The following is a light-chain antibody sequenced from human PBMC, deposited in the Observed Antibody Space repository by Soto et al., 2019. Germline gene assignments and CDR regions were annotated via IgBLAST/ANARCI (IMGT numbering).Light chain of an antibody. V-gene: IGLV2-8*01. Sequence: QSVLTQSPSASGSPGQSVTISCTGTSSDIGGYNSVSWYQQHPGKAPKVMIYDVTKRPSGVPDRFSGSKSGNTASLTVSALQAEDEADYYSSSYTDRKNLVFGTGTKVTVL. CDR3: SSYTDRKNLV. CDR1: SSDIGGYNS. J-gene: IGLJ1*01. CDR2: DVT.